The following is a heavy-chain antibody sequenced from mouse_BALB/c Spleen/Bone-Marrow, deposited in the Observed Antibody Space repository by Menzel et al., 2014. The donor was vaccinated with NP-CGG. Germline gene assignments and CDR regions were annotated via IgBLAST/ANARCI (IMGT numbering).Heavy chain of an antibody. CDR1: GFNIXDTY. CDR3: ARRAARATGFAY. J-gene: IGHJ3*01. CDR2: IDPANGNT. Sequence: VQLQQPGAELVKPGASVKLSCTASGFNIXDTYMHWVKQRPEQGLEWIGRIDPANGNTKYDPKFQGKATITADTSSNTAYLQLSSLTSEDTAVYYCARRAARATGFAYWGQGTLVTVSA. V-gene: IGHV14-3*02. D-gene: IGHD3-1*01.